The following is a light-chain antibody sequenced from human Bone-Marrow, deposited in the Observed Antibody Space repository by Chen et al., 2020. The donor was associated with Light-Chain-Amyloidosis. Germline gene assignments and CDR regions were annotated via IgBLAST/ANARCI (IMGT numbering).Light chain of an antibody. J-gene: IGLJ3*02. Sequence: QSALTQPASVSGSPGQSITISCTGTVTDVGSYNLVSWYQQYPGKAPKLLIYEDTKRPSGVSHRSSASKSGITASLTISGIQAEDEAVYYCCSYAGTPWLFGGGTYLTVL. CDR1: VTDVGSYNL. CDR3: CSYAGTPWL. V-gene: IGLV2-23*01. CDR2: EDT.